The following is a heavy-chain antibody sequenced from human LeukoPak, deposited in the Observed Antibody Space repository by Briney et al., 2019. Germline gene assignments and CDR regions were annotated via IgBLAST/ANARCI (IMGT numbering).Heavy chain of an antibody. J-gene: IGHJ6*03. CDR1: GGSFSGYY. V-gene: IGHV4-34*01. D-gene: IGHD2-21*01. CDR2: INHSGST. CDR3: ARLRGEGDYYYYYYYMDV. Sequence: PSETLSLTCAVYGGSFSGYYWSWIRQPPGKGPEWIGEINHSGSTNYNPSLKSRVTISVDTSKNQFSLKLSSVTAADTAVYYCARLRGEGDYYYYYYYMDVWGKGTTVTVSS.